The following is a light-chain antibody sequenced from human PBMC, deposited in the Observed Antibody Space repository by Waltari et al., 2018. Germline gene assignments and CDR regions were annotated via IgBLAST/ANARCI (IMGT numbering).Light chain of an antibody. CDR3: QQYGSSIMYT. Sequence: RASQSLTKYYLAWYQQKPGQAPRLLIYGASRRAAGIPERFIGSGSGTDFTLTISRLEPEDFAMYYCQQYGSSIMYTFGQGTKLEIK. V-gene: IGKV3-20*01. CDR1: QSLTKYY. J-gene: IGKJ2*01. CDR2: GAS.